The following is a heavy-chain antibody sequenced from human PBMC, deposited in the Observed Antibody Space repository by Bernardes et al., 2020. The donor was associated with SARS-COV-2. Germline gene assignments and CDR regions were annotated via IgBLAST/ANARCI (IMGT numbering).Heavy chain of an antibody. D-gene: IGHD4-17*01. CDR3: AKDYGDYGGFDY. V-gene: IGHV3-30*18. CDR2: ISYDGSNK. J-gene: IGHJ4*02. Sequence: GGSLRLSCAASGFTFSSYGMHWVRQAPGKGLEWVAVISYDGSNKYYADSVKGRFTISRDNSKNTLYLQMNSLRAEDTAVYYCAKDYGDYGGFDYWGQGTLVTVSS. CDR1: GFTFSSYG.